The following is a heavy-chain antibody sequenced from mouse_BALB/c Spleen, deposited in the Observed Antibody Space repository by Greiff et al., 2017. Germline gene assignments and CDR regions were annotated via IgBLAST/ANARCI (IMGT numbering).Heavy chain of an antibody. Sequence: VQRVESGPGLVAPSQSLSITCTVSGFSLTSYGVHWVRQPPGKGLEWLGVIWAGGSTNYNSALMSRLSISKDNSKSQVFLKMNSLQTDDTAMYYCARVIYYGNPYYAMDYWGQGTSVTVSS. D-gene: IGHD2-1*01. CDR1: GFSLTSYG. CDR3: ARVIYYGNPYYAMDY. V-gene: IGHV2-9*02. CDR2: IWAGGST. J-gene: IGHJ4*01.